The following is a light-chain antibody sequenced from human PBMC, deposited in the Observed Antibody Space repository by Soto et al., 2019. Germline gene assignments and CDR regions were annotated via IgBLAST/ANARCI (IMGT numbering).Light chain of an antibody. CDR3: KQYDGLPT. J-gene: IGKJ5*01. Sequence: IQITQSPSSLSASVGDRVTITCQASQDISNYLNWYQQKPGKAPKVLIYDASNLGTGVPSRFSGSGSGTDFTFSISSLQPEDVATYYCKQYDGLPTCGQGTRLEIK. CDR1: QDISNY. V-gene: IGKV1-33*01. CDR2: DAS.